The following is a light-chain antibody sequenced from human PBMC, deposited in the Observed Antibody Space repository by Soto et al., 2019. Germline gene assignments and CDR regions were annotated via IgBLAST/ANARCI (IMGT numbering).Light chain of an antibody. CDR3: QTWVLEGV. CDR1: RGHSSYA. CDR2: LNSDGSH. J-gene: IGLJ2*01. Sequence: QLVLTQSPSASASLGAAVKLTCTLSRGHSSYAIAWHQQQPEKGPRYLMKLNSDGSHTKGDGIPDRFSGSSSGAERYLTISSLQSEDEADYYCQTWVLEGVFGVGTKLTVL. V-gene: IGLV4-69*01.